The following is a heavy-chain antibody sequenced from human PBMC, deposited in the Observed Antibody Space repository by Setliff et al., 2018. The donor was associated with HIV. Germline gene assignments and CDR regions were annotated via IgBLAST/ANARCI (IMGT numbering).Heavy chain of an antibody. CDR3: ARAPGDAFDI. Sequence: GESLKISCKSSRYSFTNYWIGWVRQMPGKGLEWMGIIYPGDSDTRYSPAFQGQVTISADKSISTAYLQWSSLKASDTAMYYCARAPGDAFDIWGQGTMVTVSS. V-gene: IGHV5-51*01. CDR1: RYSFTNYW. J-gene: IGHJ3*02. CDR2: IYPGDSDT.